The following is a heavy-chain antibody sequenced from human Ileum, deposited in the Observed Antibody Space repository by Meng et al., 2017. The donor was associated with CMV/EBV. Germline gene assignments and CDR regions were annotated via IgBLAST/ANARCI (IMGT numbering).Heavy chain of an antibody. J-gene: IGHJ4*02. CDR1: GCSFSNWV. CDR2: VCAGSAPT. D-gene: IGHD2-15*01. Sequence: AAGCSFSNWVKGWRRQATGKGLVWVSIVCAGSAPTDHAACLKGRFTVPRENSTNPLYVQLGSLRAKDTPVSYCARGYTSGLNCVDSWGQGTLVTVSS. V-gene: IGHV3-23*01. CDR3: ARGYTSGLNCVDS.